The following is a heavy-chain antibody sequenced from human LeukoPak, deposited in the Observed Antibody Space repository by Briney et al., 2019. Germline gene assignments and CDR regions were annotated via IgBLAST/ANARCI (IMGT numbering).Heavy chain of an antibody. CDR3: ARDVGVVMYDY. Sequence: GGSLRLSCAASGFTFSDYGMSWVRQIPGKGLEWVSTICGDCGNTHYADSVKGRFTISRDNSKNMMWLQMSSLRVEDSAIYYCARDVGVVMYDYWGQGILVTVSS. J-gene: IGHJ4*02. V-gene: IGHV3-23*01. CDR2: ICGDCGNT. CDR1: GFTFSDYG. D-gene: IGHD3-3*01.